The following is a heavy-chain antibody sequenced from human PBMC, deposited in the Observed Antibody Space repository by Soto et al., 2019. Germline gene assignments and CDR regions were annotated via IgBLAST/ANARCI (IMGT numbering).Heavy chain of an antibody. CDR1: GLTFSSYG. CDR2: ISYDGRNK. V-gene: IGHV3-30*18. J-gene: IGHJ4*02. Sequence: GGSLRLSCAASGLTFSSYGMHWVRQAPGRGLERVAGISYDGRNKYYVDSVKGRFAISRDNSKNTLDLQMNSLRVEDTAVFYCAQDTYYHDTSGYYTFDYWGQGALVTVSS. D-gene: IGHD3-22*01. CDR3: AQDTYYHDTSGYYTFDY.